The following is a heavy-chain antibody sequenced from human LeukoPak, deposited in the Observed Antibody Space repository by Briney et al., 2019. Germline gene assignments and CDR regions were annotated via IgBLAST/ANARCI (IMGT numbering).Heavy chain of an antibody. CDR3: ARDTVTGTTPGTFDY. Sequence: SETLSLTCTVSGGSISSYYWSWIRQPPGKGLEWIGYIYYSGSTNYNPSLKSRVTISVDTSKNQFSLKLSSVTAADTAVYYCARDTVTGTTPGTFDYGGQGTLVTVSS. V-gene: IGHV4-59*01. D-gene: IGHD1-20*01. J-gene: IGHJ4*02. CDR1: GGSISSYY. CDR2: IYYSGST.